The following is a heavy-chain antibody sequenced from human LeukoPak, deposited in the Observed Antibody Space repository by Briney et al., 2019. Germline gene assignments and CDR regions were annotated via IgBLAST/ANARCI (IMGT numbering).Heavy chain of an antibody. D-gene: IGHD3-22*01. V-gene: IGHV3-53*01. CDR1: GFTVSSKY. J-gene: IGHJ4*02. CDR2: IYSGGAT. Sequence: PGGSLRLSCAASGFTVSSKYMSWVRRAPGKGLEWVSVIYSGGATYYADSVKGRFTVSRDNSKNMVYLQMNSLRAEDTAIYYCARERDSSGYILAYWGQGTLVTVSS. CDR3: ARERDSSGYILAY.